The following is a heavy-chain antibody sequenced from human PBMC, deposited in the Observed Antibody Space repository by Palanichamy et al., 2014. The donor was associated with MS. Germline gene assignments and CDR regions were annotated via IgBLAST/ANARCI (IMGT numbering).Heavy chain of an antibody. Sequence: QVQLQESGPGLVKPSEALSLTCTVSGGPISGYYWSWIRQPPGKGLEWIGYIYSSGSTDSNPSLKSRVTIPLDTSKNQFSLKLSSVTAADTAVYFCARAVGATDVDYWGQGTLVTVSS. J-gene: IGHJ4*02. CDR2: IYSSGST. CDR3: ARAVGATDVDY. V-gene: IGHV4-59*01. CDR1: GGPISGYY. D-gene: IGHD1-26*01.